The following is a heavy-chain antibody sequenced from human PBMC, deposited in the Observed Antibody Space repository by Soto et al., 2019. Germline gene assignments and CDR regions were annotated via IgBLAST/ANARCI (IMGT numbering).Heavy chain of an antibody. V-gene: IGHV4-59*01. D-gene: IGHD3-10*01. Sequence: TLSLTCTVSGGSISSYYWSWIRQPPGKGLEWIGYIYYSGSTNYNPSLKSRVTISVDTSKNQFSLKLSSVTAADTAVYYCARDGEDGMDVWGQGTTVTVSS. CDR3: ARDGEDGMDV. J-gene: IGHJ6*02. CDR2: IYYSGST. CDR1: GGSISSYY.